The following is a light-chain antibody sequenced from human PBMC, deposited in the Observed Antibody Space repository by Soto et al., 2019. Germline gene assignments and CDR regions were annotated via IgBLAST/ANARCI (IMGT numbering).Light chain of an antibody. CDR3: QQYNNWRQT. V-gene: IGKV3D-20*02. Sequence: EIVLTQSPGTLSLSPGERATLSCRASQSVSSSRLAWYRQKPGQAPRLLIYDASSRATGIPDRFSGSGSGTDFTLTISSLQSEDFAVYYCQQYNNWRQTFCQGTKVDIK. CDR2: DAS. J-gene: IGKJ1*01. CDR1: QSVSSSR.